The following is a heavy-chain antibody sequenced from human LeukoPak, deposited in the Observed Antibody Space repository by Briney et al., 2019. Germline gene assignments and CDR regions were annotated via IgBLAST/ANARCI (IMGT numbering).Heavy chain of an antibody. CDR1: GFTFSSYA. CDR3: ARDPTDIVLMVYATGLYYFDY. CDR2: ISYDGSNK. D-gene: IGHD2-8*01. J-gene: IGHJ4*02. V-gene: IGHV3-30-3*01. Sequence: PGGSLRLSCAASGFTFSSYAMPWVCQAPGKGLEWVAIISYDGSNKYYADSVKGRFTISRDNSKNTLYLQMNSLRAEDTAVYYCARDPTDIVLMVYATGLYYFDYWGQGTLVTVSS.